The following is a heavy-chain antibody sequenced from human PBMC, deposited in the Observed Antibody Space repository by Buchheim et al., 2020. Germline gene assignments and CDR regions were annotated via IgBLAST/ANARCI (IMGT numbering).Heavy chain of an antibody. D-gene: IGHD4/OR15-4a*01. V-gene: IGHV4-31*03. CDR3: ARGGGARDFDY. CDR2: ISYSGST. J-gene: IGHJ4*02. CDR1: GDSINSGGNY. Sequence: QVQLQESGPGLVKPSQTLSLTCTVSGDSINSGGNYWSWIRPHPGKGLAWIGYISYSGSTYYNPSFKSRATISLDTSKNQFFLKLSSVTAADTAVYYCARGGGARDFDYWGQGTL.